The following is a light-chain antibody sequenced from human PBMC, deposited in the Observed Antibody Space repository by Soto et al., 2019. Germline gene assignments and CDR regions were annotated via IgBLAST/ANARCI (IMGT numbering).Light chain of an antibody. V-gene: IGKV4-1*01. CDR1: QSVLYSSNNKNY. CDR2: WAS. J-gene: IGKJ1*01. Sequence: DIVMTQSPDSLAVSLGERATINCKSSQSVLYSSNNKNYLAWYQQKPGQPPKLLIYWASTRESGVPDRFSGNGSGTDFTITISSVQAEDVAGYYCQQYYSTPRTFGQGTKVEIK. CDR3: QQYYSTPRT.